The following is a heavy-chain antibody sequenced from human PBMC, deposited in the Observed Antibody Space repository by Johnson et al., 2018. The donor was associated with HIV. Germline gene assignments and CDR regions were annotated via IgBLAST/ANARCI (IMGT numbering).Heavy chain of an antibody. CDR3: ARDMYCGGDCPFYI. CDR1: GFTFGDYA. CDR2: IRSKAYGGTT. J-gene: IGHJ3*02. V-gene: IGHV3-49*04. Sequence: VQLVESGGGVVQPGRSLRLSCTVSGFTFGDYAMSWVRQAPGKGLEWVGFIRSKAYGGTTDSAASVNGRFTISRDNAKNTLYLQMNSLRAEDTAVYYCARDMYCGGDCPFYIWGQGTMVTVSS. D-gene: IGHD2-21*02.